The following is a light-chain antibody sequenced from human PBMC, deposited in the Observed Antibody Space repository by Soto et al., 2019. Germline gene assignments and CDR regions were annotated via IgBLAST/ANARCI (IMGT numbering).Light chain of an antibody. J-gene: IGKJ2*01. Sequence: DIQMTQSPSSLSASVGDRVTITCRASQGIRNDLGWYQQKPGKAPKLLIYDASSLESGAPSRFSGSGYGTEFTLTISSLQPDDFATYYCQQYNSPYTFGQGTKVDIK. CDR1: QGIRND. V-gene: IGKV1-17*01. CDR3: QQYNSPYT. CDR2: DAS.